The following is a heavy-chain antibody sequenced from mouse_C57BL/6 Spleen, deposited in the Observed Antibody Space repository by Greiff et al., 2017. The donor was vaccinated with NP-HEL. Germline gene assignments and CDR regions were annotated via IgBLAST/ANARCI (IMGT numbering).Heavy chain of an antibody. CDR2: ISSGGSYT. D-gene: IGHD1-1*01. J-gene: IGHJ2*01. Sequence: EVQRVESGGDLVKPGGSLKLSCAASGFTFSSYGMSWVRQTPDKRLEWVATISSGGSYTYYPDSVKGRFTISRDNAKNTLYLQMSSLKSEETAMYYCARIYYGSPYFDYWGQGTTLTVSS. V-gene: IGHV5-6*01. CDR3: ARIYYGSPYFDY. CDR1: GFTFSSYG.